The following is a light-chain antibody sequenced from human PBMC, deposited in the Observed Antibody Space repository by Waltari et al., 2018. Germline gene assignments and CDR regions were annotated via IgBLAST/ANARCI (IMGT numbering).Light chain of an antibody. CDR2: EVS. J-gene: IGLJ3*02. CDR1: SSDVGGYNL. V-gene: IGLV2-14*01. Sequence: QSALTQPASVSGSPGQSITISCTGTSSDVGGYNLVSWHQQHPGKAPKLILDEVSNRPSGGSNRCSGSKSGNTASLTISGLQAEDEADYYCTSYITTRGDWVFGGGTKLTVL. CDR3: TSYITTRGDWV.